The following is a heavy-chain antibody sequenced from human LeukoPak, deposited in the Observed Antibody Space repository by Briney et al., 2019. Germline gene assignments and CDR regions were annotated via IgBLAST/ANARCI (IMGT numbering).Heavy chain of an antibody. J-gene: IGHJ5*02. CDR2: IKQDGSEK. CDR3: VTGRGDL. CDR1: GFTLGDYW. V-gene: IGHV3-7*01. Sequence: GGSLRLSCAASGFTLGDYWMNWVHQTPEKGLEWVAIIKQDGSEKFYVDSVKGRFIISRDNAKNSLSLQMNSVRAEDTGVYYCVTGRGDLWGQGTLVTVSS.